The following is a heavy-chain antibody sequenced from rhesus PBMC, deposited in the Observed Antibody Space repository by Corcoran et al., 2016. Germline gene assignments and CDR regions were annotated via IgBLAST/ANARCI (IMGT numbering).Heavy chain of an antibody. CDR3: ARVLAGD. Sequence: QVQLQESGPGVVKPSETLSLTCAVSGGSISDSYRWSWIRQPPGQGLEWIGYIYGGSTSTNYNPSLKSRATISKDTSKNQFSLKLSSVAAADTAVYYCARVLAGDWGQGVLVTVSS. D-gene: IGHD6-25*01. V-gene: IGHV4S10*01. J-gene: IGHJ4*01. CDR2: IYGGSTST. CDR1: GGSISDSYR.